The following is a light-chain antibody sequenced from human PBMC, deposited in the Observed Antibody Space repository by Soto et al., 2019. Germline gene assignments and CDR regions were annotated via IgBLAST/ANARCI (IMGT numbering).Light chain of an antibody. J-gene: IGKJ4*01. Sequence: AIQLTQSPSSLSASVGDRVTITCRASQGIGSALAWYQQKPGKAPKLLIYDASSLESGVPSMFSGSGSGTDFTLTISSLQPEDFAIYYCQQFNVFGGGTKVDIK. CDR1: QGIGSA. V-gene: IGKV1-13*02. CDR3: QQFNV. CDR2: DAS.